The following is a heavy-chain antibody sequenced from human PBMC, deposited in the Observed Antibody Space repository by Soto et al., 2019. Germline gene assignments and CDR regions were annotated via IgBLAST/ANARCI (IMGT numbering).Heavy chain of an antibody. CDR1: GGSISSYY. Sequence: SETLSLTCAVSGGSISSYYWSWIRQPPGKGLEWIGYIYYSGSTNYNPSLKSRVTISVDTSKNQFSLKLSSVTAADTAVYYCARHKNMANFDYWGQGTLVTVSS. CDR3: ARHKNMANFDY. J-gene: IGHJ4*02. V-gene: IGHV4-59*08. D-gene: IGHD3-10*01. CDR2: IYYSGST.